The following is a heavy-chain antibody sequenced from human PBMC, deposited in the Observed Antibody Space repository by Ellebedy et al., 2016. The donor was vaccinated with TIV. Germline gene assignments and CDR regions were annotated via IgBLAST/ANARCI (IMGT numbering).Heavy chain of an antibody. CDR1: GFTFSTSW. CDR2: MNGDGNER. CDR3: TKDGSGTMNF. Sequence: GESLKISCAVSGFTFSTSWMSWVRQAPGQGLEWVANMNGDGNERYYVDSVEGRFTISRDNTRNSLYLQINRLRADDTAVYYCTKDGSGTMNFWGQGTLVTVSS. J-gene: IGHJ4*02. V-gene: IGHV3-7*01. D-gene: IGHD1-1*01.